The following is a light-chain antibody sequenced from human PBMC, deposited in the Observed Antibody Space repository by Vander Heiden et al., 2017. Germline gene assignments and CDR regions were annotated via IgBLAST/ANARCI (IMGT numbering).Light chain of an antibody. CDR1: SLRSYY. CDR2: GKN. CDR3: TSRDSSGKPCSV. V-gene: IGLV3-19*01. J-gene: IGLJ2*01. Sequence: SSALTQDPALSVSLSQTVRITCQRVSLRSYYASWYQQQPGPAPVLVIYGKNNRPSGIPDRFSGSRAGNTASLTIKGVQAEDEADYYCTSRDSSGKPCSVFGGGTKLTVL.